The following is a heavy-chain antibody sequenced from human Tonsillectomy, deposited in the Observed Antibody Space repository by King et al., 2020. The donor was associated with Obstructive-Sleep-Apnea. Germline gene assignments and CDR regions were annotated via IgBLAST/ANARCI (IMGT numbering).Heavy chain of an antibody. D-gene: IGHD3-22*01. V-gene: IGHV4-38-2*02. CDR2: ISHSGTT. Sequence: VQLQESGTGLVKPSETLSLTCGVSGYSISRGYYWGWIRQPPGKGLEWIGDISHSGTTYYNPSLKSRVTISVDKSRNQFSLRLNSVTAADTAVYYCVRDLVHFDRSAPKGWFDPWGQGILVTVSS. CDR3: VRDLVHFDRSAPKGWFDP. CDR1: GYSISRGYY. J-gene: IGHJ5*02.